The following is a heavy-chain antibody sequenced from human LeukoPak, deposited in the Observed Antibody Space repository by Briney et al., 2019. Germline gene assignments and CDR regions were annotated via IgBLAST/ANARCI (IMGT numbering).Heavy chain of an antibody. CDR1: GFTFSDYY. V-gene: IGHV3-15*01. CDR3: ATVQWPN. D-gene: IGHD6-19*01. Sequence: PGGSLRLSCAASGFTFSDYYMSWIRQTPGKGLEWVGRIKSKTDGGTTDYAAPVKGRFTISRDDSKNTLYLQMNSLKTEDTGVYYCATVQWPNWGQGTLVTVSS. CDR2: IKSKTDGGTT. J-gene: IGHJ4*02.